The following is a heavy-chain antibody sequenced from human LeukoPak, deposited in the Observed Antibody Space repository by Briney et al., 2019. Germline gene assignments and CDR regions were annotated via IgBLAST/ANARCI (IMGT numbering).Heavy chain of an antibody. CDR2: ISSRGTTI. J-gene: IGHJ6*03. CDR3: ARECAGYCTSTSLRYMDV. Sequence: GGSLRLSCAASGFTFSDYYMSWIRQAPGKGLEWVSYISSRGTTIYYADSVKGRFTISRDNAKNSLYLQMNSLRAEDTAIYYCARECAGYCTSTSLRYMDVWGKGTTVTVSS. CDR1: GFTFSDYY. D-gene: IGHD2-2*03. V-gene: IGHV3-11*04.